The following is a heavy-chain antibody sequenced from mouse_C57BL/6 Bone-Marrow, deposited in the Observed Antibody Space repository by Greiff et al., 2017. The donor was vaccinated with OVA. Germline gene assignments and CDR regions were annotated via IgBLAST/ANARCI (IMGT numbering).Heavy chain of an antibody. CDR2: INSNNGGT. CDR3: ARGGYYDYDGGAWFAY. V-gene: IGHV1-18*01. J-gene: IGHJ3*01. CDR1: GYTFTDYN. Sequence: EVKLVESGPELAKPGASVKIPCKASGYTFTDYNMDWVKQSHGKSLEWIGDINSNNGGTIYNQKFKGKATLTVDKSSSTAYMELRSLTSEDTAVYYWARGGYYDYDGGAWFAYWGQGTLVTVSA. D-gene: IGHD2-4*01.